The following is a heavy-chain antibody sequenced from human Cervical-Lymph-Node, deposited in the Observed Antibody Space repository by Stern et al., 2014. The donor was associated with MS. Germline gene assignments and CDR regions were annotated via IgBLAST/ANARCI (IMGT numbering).Heavy chain of an antibody. V-gene: IGHV1-8*01. CDR2: MNPNSGNT. D-gene: IGHD5-24*01. Sequence: VQLVESGAEVKKPGASVKVSCKASGYTFTSYDINWVRQAPGQGLEWMGSMNPNSGNTGYAQKFQGRVTMTRNTSISTAYMELSSLRSEDTAVYYCAREGGIEMATISHYYYGMDVWGQGTTVTVSS. CDR3: AREGGIEMATISHYYYGMDV. CDR1: GYTFTSYD. J-gene: IGHJ6*02.